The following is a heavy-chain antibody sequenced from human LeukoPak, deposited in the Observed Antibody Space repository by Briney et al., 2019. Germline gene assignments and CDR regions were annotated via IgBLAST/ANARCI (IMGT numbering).Heavy chain of an antibody. D-gene: IGHD6-19*01. V-gene: IGHV3-21*01. CDR2: ISSSSSYI. Sequence: GGSLRLSCAASGFTLSSYNMNWVRQAPGKGLEWVSSISSSSSYIYYADSVKGRFTISRDNAKNSLYLQMNSLRAEDTAVYYCARDSSGWYGGYFDYWGQGTLVTVSS. CDR3: ARDSSGWYGGYFDY. CDR1: GFTLSSYN. J-gene: IGHJ4*02.